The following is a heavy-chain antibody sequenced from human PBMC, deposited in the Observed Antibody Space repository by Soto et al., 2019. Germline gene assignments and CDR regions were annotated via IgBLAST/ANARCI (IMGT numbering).Heavy chain of an antibody. Sequence: PVGSLRLSCAASGFTVSSNYMSWVRQAPGKGLEWVSAISGSGGSTYYADSVKGRFTISRDNSKNTLYLQMNSLRAEDTAVYYCAKDLKGPARYSSSFGIDYWGQGTLVTVSS. CDR1: GFTVSSNY. CDR2: ISGSGGST. V-gene: IGHV3-23*01. D-gene: IGHD6-6*01. CDR3: AKDLKGPARYSSSFGIDY. J-gene: IGHJ4*02.